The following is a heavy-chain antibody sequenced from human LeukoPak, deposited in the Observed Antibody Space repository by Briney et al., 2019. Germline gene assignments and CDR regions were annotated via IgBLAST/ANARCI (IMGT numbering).Heavy chain of an antibody. D-gene: IGHD5-12*01. CDR1: GFTFSSYG. J-gene: IGHJ4*02. Sequence: QTGGSLRLSCAVSGFTFSSYGMHWVRQAPGKGLEWVAVISFGGSNKYYADSVKGRFTISRDNSKNTLYLQMNSLRAEDTAVYYCAIIGYEDYFDYWGQGTLVTVSS. CDR3: AIIGYEDYFDY. V-gene: IGHV3-30*03. CDR2: ISFGGSNK.